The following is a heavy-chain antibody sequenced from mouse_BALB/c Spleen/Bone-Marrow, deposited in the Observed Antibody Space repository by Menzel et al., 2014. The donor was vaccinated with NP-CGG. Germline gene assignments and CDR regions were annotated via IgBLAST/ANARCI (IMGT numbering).Heavy chain of an antibody. CDR1: GFSLTSYG. D-gene: IGHD4-1*01. J-gene: IGHJ2*01. CDR2: KWAGGTT. Sequence: VHLVESGPGLVAPSQSLSITSTVSGFSLTSYGVHWVRQPPGKGLEWLGVKWAGGTTSYNSALMSRLSISRDNSKSQVFLKMNSLQTDDTAIYYCARTGTKDYFDYWGQGTTLTVSS. CDR3: ARTGTKDYFDY. V-gene: IGHV2-9*02.